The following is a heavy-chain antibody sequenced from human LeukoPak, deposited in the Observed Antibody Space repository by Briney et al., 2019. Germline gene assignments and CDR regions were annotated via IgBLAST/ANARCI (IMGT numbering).Heavy chain of an antibody. V-gene: IGHV3-7*01. CDR3: ASIGSSWFWVY. J-gene: IGHJ4*02. Sequence: GGSLRLSCAASGFTFSSYWMSWVRQAPGKGLEWVANIKQDGSEKYYVDSVKGRFTISRGNAKNSLYLQMNSLRAEDTAVYYCASIGSSWFWVYWGQGTLVTVSS. CDR1: GFTFSSYW. CDR2: IKQDGSEK. D-gene: IGHD6-13*01.